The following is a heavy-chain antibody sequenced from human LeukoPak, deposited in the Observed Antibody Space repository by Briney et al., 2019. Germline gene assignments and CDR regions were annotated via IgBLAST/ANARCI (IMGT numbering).Heavy chain of an antibody. CDR3: ARDRYYYDSSGYIRGISFDY. Sequence: GASVKVSCKASGYTFTSYYMHWVRQAPGQGLEWMGIINPSGGSTSYAQKFQGRVTMTRDTSTSTVYMELSSLRSEDTAVYYCARDRYYYDSSGYIRGISFDYWGQGTLVTASS. V-gene: IGHV1-46*01. J-gene: IGHJ4*02. CDR1: GYTFTSYY. CDR2: INPSGGST. D-gene: IGHD3-22*01.